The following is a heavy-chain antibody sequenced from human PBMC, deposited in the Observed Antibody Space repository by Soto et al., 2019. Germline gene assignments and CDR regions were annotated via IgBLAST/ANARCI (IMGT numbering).Heavy chain of an antibody. CDR2: IIPIFGPA. J-gene: IGHJ6*02. D-gene: IGHD6-13*01. V-gene: IGHV1-69*01. CDR1: GGTFSSYA. CDR3: ARGRWYHLPDGTYFYFGMDV. Sequence: QVQLVQSGAEVKKPWSSVKVSCKASGGTFSSYAISWVRQAPGQGLDWMGGIIPIFGPANYAQKFQGRVTITADESPSTALMELSRLRSDDTAVYYCARGRWYHLPDGTYFYFGMDVWGQGTPVTVSS.